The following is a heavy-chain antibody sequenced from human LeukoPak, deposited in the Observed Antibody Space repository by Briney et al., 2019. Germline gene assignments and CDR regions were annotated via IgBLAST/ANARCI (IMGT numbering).Heavy chain of an antibody. D-gene: IGHD2-2*02. CDR1: GFTFSSYA. Sequence: GGSLRLSCAASGFTFSSYAMSWVRQAPGKGLEWVSAISGSGGSTYYADSVKGRFTISRDNSKNTLYLQMNSLRAEDTAVCYCAKDSCSSTSCYISGFFDPWGQGTLVTVSS. CDR2: ISGSGGST. V-gene: IGHV3-23*01. CDR3: AKDSCSSTSCYISGFFDP. J-gene: IGHJ5*02.